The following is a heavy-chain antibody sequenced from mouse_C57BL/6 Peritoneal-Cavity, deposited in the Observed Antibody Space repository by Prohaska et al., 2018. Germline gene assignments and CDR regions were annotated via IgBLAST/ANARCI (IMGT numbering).Heavy chain of an antibody. D-gene: IGHD3-3*01. Sequence: PGAELVKPGASVKLSCKASGYTFTSYWMQWVKQRHGQGLEWIGEIDPSDSYTNYNQKFKGKATLTVDTSSSTAYMQLSSLTSEDSAVYYCARQDTFAYWGEVTLVTVS. CDR2: IDPSDSYT. CDR3: ARQDTFAY. V-gene: IGHV1-50*01. J-gene: IGHJ3*01. CDR1: GYTFTSYW.